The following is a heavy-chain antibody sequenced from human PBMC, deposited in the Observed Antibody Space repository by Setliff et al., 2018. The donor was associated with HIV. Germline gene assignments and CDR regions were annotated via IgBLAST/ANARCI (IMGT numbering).Heavy chain of an antibody. Sequence: ASVKVSCKISGYTLTELSIHWVRQTPGHGLELMGRIHPNTGSTNYLQEFQGRVTITRDTSMSTVYMALTGLTSDDTAVYYCAKQGYSDSLYAFDVWGQGTMVTVSS. J-gene: IGHJ3*01. CDR2: IHPNTGST. CDR1: GYTLTELS. CDR3: AKQGYSDSLYAFDV. D-gene: IGHD1-26*01. V-gene: IGHV1-2*06.